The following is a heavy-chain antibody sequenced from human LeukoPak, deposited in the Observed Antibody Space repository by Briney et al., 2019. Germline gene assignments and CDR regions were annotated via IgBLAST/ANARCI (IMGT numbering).Heavy chain of an antibody. V-gene: IGHV3-53*01. J-gene: IGHJ3*02. CDR1: GFTVSSNY. CDR2: IYSGGST. CDR3: ARVDIVVVPAAMPAFDI. D-gene: IGHD2-2*01. Sequence: PGGSLRLSCAASGFTVSSNYMSWVRQAPGKGLEWVSVIYSGGSTYYADSVKGRFTISRDNSKNTLYLQMNSLRDEDTAVYYCARVDIVVVPAAMPAFDIWGQGTMVTVSS.